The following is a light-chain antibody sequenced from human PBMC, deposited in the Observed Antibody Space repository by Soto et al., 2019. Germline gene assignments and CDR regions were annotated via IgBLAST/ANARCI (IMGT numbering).Light chain of an antibody. J-gene: IGLJ1*01. CDR2: DVS. Sequence: QSALTQPASVSGSPGQSITISCTGTSSDVGGYNYVSWYQQHPGKAPKLMIYDVSNRPSGVSNPVSGSKSGNTASLAISGLQAEDEADYYCSSYTSSSLYVFGTGTKLIVL. CDR1: SSDVGGYNY. CDR3: SSYTSSSLYV. V-gene: IGLV2-14*01.